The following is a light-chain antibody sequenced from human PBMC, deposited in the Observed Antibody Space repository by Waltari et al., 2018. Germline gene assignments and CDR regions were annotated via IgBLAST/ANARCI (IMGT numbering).Light chain of an antibody. CDR1: SGHSSNI. CDR3: QTGGHGTWV. V-gene: IGLV4-69*01. J-gene: IGLJ3*02. Sequence: LVVTQSPSASASLGASVKLTCTLSSGHSSNIIARLQQQPEKGPRYLMKVNSDGSHSRGDEIPDRFSGSSSGAERYLTISSLQAEDEADYYCQTGGHGTWVFGGGTKLTVL. CDR2: VNSDGSH.